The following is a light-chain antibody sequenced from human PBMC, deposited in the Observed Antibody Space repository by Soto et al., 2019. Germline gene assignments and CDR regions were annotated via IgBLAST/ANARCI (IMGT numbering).Light chain of an antibody. CDR3: QQRSNWPPIT. CDR1: QSIAGY. V-gene: IGKV3-11*01. J-gene: IGKJ5*01. Sequence: EIVLTQSPDTLSLSPGERATLSCRASQSIAGYLAWHQKKPGQAPRLLIYDTSNRVTGVPARFSGSGSGTDFTLSISSLEPEDFAVYYCQQRSNWPPITFGQGTRLEIK. CDR2: DTS.